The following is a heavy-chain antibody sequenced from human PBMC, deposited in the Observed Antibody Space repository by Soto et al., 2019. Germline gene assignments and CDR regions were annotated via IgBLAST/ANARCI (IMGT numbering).Heavy chain of an antibody. J-gene: IGHJ4*02. CDR1: GFSFGNYA. CDR2: ISGSAGTI. Sequence: EVQLLESGGGLVQPGGSLRLSCAASGFSFGNYAMSWVRQAPGQGLEWLSGISGSAGTIYYADSAQGRFIISRDKSHNTRQLQMSSLRAEHTAVYYCANWGKSGCDYGGKGTLVTVSS. CDR3: ANWGKSGCDY. V-gene: IGHV3-23*01. D-gene: IGHD3-16*01.